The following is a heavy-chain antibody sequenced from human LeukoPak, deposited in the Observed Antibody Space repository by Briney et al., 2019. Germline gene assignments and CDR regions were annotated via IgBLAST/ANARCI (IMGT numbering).Heavy chain of an antibody. Sequence: VASVKVSCKVSGYTLTELSMHWVRQAPGKGLEWMGGFDPEDGETIYAQKSQGRVTMTEDTSTDTAYMELSSLRSEDTAVYYCATDKPGDYSLNWGQGTLVTVSS. CDR1: GYTLTELS. J-gene: IGHJ4*02. D-gene: IGHD4-11*01. V-gene: IGHV1-24*01. CDR2: FDPEDGET. CDR3: ATDKPGDYSLN.